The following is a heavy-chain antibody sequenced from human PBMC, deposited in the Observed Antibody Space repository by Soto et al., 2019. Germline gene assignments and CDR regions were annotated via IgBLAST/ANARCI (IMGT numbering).Heavy chain of an antibody. CDR3: ARNRVVPAAMGFDY. CDR2: IYYSGST. Sequence: PSETLSLTCTVSGGSISSSSYYWGWIRQPPGKGLEWIGSIYYSGSTYYNPSLKSRVTISVDTSKNQFSLKLSSVTAADTAVYYCARNRVVPAAMGFDYWGQGTLVTV. CDR1: GGSISSSSYY. J-gene: IGHJ4*02. D-gene: IGHD2-2*01. V-gene: IGHV4-39*01.